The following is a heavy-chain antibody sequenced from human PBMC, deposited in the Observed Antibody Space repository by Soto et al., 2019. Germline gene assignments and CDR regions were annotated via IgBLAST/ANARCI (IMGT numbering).Heavy chain of an antibody. CDR3: ARVPGFIAWFDP. V-gene: IGHV1-3*01. J-gene: IGHJ5*02. Sequence: QVHLVQSGAEVKKPGASVKVSCKASGYTFSSSTMHWLRQAPGQRLEWMGWIHPGNGNTEYSPKFQGRVSITWDTSANTAYMELSSLRPEDTSMYYCARVPGFIAWFDPWGQGTLVTVSS. D-gene: IGHD3-10*01. CDR1: GYTFSSST. CDR2: IHPGNGNT.